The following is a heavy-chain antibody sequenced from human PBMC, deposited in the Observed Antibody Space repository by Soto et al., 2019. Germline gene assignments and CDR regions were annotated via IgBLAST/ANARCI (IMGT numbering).Heavy chain of an antibody. Sequence: ASVKVSCKASGYTFTGYYMHWVRQAPGQGLEWMGWINPNSGDTNYAQKFQGRVTVTRDTSISTAYMELSTLRSDDTTVYYCARELQQRCFDPWGQGTLVTVSA. V-gene: IGHV1-2*02. D-gene: IGHD6-13*01. CDR2: INPNSGDT. J-gene: IGHJ5*02. CDR3: ARELQQRCFDP. CDR1: GYTFTGYY.